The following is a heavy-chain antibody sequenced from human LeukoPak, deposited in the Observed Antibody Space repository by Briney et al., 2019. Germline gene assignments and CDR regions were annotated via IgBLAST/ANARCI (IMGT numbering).Heavy chain of an antibody. D-gene: IGHD6-19*01. CDR3: ATDLSGGWSLDY. Sequence: GRSLRPSCAASGFTFSSYGMHWVRQAPGKGLEWVAFISDDGRIKYHAESVKGRFTISRDDSKNTLYLQVNNVRPEDTAVYYCATDLSGGWSLDYWGQGTLVTVSS. V-gene: IGHV3-30*03. CDR1: GFTFSSYG. J-gene: IGHJ4*02. CDR2: ISDDGRIK.